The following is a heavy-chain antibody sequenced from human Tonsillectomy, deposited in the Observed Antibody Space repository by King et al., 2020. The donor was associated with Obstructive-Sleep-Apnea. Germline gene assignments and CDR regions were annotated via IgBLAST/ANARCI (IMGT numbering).Heavy chain of an antibody. CDR2: ISSSSSYI. CDR3: ARVWSVRIAAADY. V-gene: IGHV3-21*01. CDR1: GFTFSSYS. Sequence: DVQLVESGGGLVKPGGSLRLSCAASGFTFSSYSMNWVRQAPGKGLEWVSSISSSSSYIYYADSVKGRFTISRDNAKNSLYLHMNSLRAEDTAVYYCARVWSVRIAAADYWGQGTLVTVSS. J-gene: IGHJ4*02. D-gene: IGHD6-25*01.